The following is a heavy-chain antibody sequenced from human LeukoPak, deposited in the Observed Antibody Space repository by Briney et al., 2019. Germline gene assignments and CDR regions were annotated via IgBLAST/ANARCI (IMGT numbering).Heavy chain of an antibody. CDR1: GGSISSYY. V-gene: IGHV4-59*01. CDR3: ARRGGPAAIYDWFDP. J-gene: IGHJ5*02. D-gene: IGHD2-2*01. CDR2: IYYSGST. Sequence: SETLSLTCTVSGGSISSYYWSWIRQPPGKGLEWIGYIYYSGSTNYNPSLKSRVTISVDTSKNQFSLKLSSVTAADRAVYYCARRGGPAAIYDWFDPWGQGTLVTVPS.